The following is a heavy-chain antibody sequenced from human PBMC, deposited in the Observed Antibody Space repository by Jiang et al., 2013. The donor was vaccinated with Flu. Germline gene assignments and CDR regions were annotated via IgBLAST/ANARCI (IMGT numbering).Heavy chain of an antibody. CDR2: IYTSENT. CDR1: GVSISSYY. CDR3: ARENGGSGRSTDY. V-gene: IGHV4-4*07. J-gene: IGHJ4*02. Sequence: GPGLVKPSETLSLTCTVSGVSISSYYWSWIRQPAGKGLEWIGRIYTSENTHYNPSLKSRVTMSVDTSKNQLSLKLSSVTAADTAVYYCARENGGSGRSTDYWGQGTLVTVSS. D-gene: IGHD3-10*01.